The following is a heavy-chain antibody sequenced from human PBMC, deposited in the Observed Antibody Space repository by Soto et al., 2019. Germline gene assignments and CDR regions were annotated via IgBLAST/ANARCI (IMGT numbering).Heavy chain of an antibody. V-gene: IGHV4-59*01. Sequence: SETLSLTCTVSGGSISSYYWSWIRQPPGKGLEWIGYIYYSGSTNYNPSLKSRVTISVDTSKNQFSLKLSSVTAADTAVYYCARDRHLEDYYYYGMDVWGQGTTVTVSS. J-gene: IGHJ6*02. CDR3: ARDRHLEDYYYYGMDV. CDR1: GGSISSYY. CDR2: IYYSGST.